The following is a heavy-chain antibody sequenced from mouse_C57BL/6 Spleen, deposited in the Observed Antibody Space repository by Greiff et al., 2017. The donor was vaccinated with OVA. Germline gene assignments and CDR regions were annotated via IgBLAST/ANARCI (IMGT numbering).Heavy chain of an antibody. D-gene: IGHD2-5*01. CDR1: GYTFTDYY. J-gene: IGHJ4*01. CDR3: ARSGYSNYGYAMDY. CDR2: INPYNGGT. V-gene: IGHV1-19*01. Sequence: VQLQQSGPVLVKPGASVKMSCKASGYTFTDYYMNWVKQSHGKSLEWIGVINPYNGGTSYNQKFKGKATLTVDKSSSTAYMELNSLTSEDSAVYYCARSGYSNYGYAMDYWGQGTSVTVSS.